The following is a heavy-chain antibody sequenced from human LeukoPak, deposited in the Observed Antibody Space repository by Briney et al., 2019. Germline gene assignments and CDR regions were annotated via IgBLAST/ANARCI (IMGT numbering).Heavy chain of an antibody. CDR3: ARAEGRYCSGGSCYRFSDY. D-gene: IGHD2-15*01. CDR1: GYTFTGYY. V-gene: IGHV1-2*02. Sequence: ASVKVSCKASGYTFTGYYMHWVRQAPGQGLEWMGWINPNSGGTNYAQKFQGRVTMTRDTSISTAYMELSRLRSDDTAVYYCARAEGRYCSGGSCYRFSDYWGQGTLVTVSS. CDR2: INPNSGGT. J-gene: IGHJ4*02.